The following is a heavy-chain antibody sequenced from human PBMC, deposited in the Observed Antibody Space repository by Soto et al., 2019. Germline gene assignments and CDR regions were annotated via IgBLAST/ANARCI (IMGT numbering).Heavy chain of an antibody. CDR1: GVSVSSPS. J-gene: IGHJ5*02. CDR3: AKAATDSSGYYRFDP. V-gene: IGHV3-30*18. D-gene: IGHD3-22*01. CDR2: ISYDGSNK. Sequence: LSLTCSVSGVSVSSPSFYWAWVRQAPGKGLEWVAVISYDGSNKYYADSVKGRFTISRDNSKNTLYLQMNSLRAEDTAVYYCAKAATDSSGYYRFDPWGQGTLVTVSS.